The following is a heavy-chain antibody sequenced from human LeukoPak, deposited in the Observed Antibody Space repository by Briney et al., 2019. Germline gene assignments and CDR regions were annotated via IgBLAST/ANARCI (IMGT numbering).Heavy chain of an antibody. CDR3: ARSRTWFGDAGEFDY. J-gene: IGHJ4*02. CDR2: ISSSSSYI. CDR1: GFTFSSYS. Sequence: KPGGSLRLSCAASGFTFSSYSMNWVRQAPGMGLEWVSSISSSSSYIYYADSVKGRFTISRDNAKNSLYLQMNSLRAEDTAVYYCARSRTWFGDAGEFDYWGQGTLVTVSS. D-gene: IGHD3-10*01. V-gene: IGHV3-21*01.